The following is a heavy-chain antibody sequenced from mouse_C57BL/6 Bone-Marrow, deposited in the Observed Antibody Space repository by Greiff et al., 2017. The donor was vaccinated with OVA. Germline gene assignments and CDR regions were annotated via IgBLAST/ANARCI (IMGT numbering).Heavy chain of an antibody. CDR3: ANYDYVLCAMDD. CDR1: GFSLSTFGMG. J-gene: IGHJ4*01. CDR2: IWWDDDK. V-gene: IGHV8-8*01. Sequence: QVTLKVSGPGILQPSQTLSLTCSFSGFSLSTFGMGVGWIRQPSGKGLEWLAHIWWDDDKYYNTALKSRLTIFKDTSNILVFLKIANVDTSDSATYYCANYDYVLCAMDDWGQGTSVTVSS. D-gene: IGHD2-4*01.